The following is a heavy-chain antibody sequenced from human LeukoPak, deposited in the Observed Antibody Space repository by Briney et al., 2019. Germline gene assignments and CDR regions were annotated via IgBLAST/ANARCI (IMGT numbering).Heavy chain of an antibody. J-gene: IGHJ4*02. CDR1: GFNFSTYA. CDR3: ARDYYYDSSGYVNAGRFDY. D-gene: IGHD3-22*01. Sequence: GGSLRLSCAASGFNFSTYAMHWVRQAPGKGLEWVALISYDGNNKYYTDSVKGRFTVSRDNSKNMLYLQTNSLRAEDTAVYYCARDYYYDSSGYVNAGRFDYWGQGTLVTVSS. CDR2: ISYDGNNK. V-gene: IGHV3-30*04.